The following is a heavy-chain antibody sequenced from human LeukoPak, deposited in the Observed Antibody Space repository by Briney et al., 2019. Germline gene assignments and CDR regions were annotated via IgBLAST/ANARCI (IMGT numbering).Heavy chain of an antibody. J-gene: IGHJ3*02. D-gene: IGHD4-17*01. V-gene: IGHV3-74*01. CDR1: GFTFRSYW. CDR2: IKSDGSST. Sequence: GGSLRLSCAASGFTFRSYWMHWVRLPPGKGLVWVSRIKSDGSSTSYADFVKGRFTISRDNAKNTLYLQMNGLRAEDTAVYYCARGDPTVTTTGSGGLDIWGQGTMVTVSS. CDR3: ARGDPTVTTTGSGGLDI.